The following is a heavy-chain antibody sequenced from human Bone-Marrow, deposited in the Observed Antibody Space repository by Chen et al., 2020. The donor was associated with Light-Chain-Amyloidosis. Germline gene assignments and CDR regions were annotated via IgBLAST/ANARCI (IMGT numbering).Heavy chain of an antibody. CDR2: SSSSSSTI. CDR3: ARDEAAAAGTVPGPYYYYYYMDV. D-gene: IGHD6-13*01. CDR1: GFTFSSYS. J-gene: IGHJ6*03. Sequence: EVQLVESGGGLVQPGGSLRLSCAASGFTFSSYSMNWVRQAPGKGLEWGSYSSSSSSTIYYADSLKGRFTISRDNAKNSLYLQMNSLRAEDTAVYYCARDEAAAAGTVPGPYYYYYYMDVWGKGTTVTVSS. V-gene: IGHV3-48*01.